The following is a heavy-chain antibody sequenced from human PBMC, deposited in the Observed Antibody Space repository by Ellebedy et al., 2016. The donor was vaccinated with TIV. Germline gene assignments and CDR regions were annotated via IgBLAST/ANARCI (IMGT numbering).Heavy chain of an antibody. CDR3: TRDRGGSYDVPLVY. D-gene: IGHD1-26*01. CDR1: GFTFGGYI. V-gene: IGHV3-49*03. J-gene: IGHJ4*02. CDR2: IRSKTDRGTT. Sequence: GGSLRLSXTASGFTFGGYIMSWFRQAPGKGLEWVGFIRSKTDRGTTKYAASVKGRFTISRDDFKSIAYLQMNSLKTEDTAVYYCTRDRGGSYDVPLVYWGQGTLVTVSS.